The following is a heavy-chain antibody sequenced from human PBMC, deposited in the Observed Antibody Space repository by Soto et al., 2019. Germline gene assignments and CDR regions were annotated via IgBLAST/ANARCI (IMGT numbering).Heavy chain of an antibody. CDR3: ARGATKDAFDI. CDR2: IYHSGST. V-gene: IGHV4-4*02. J-gene: IGHJ3*02. Sequence: QVQLQESGPGLVKPSGTLSLTCAVSGGSISSSNWWSWVRQPPGQGLEWIGEIYHSGSTNYNPSLKGRVTISVDKSKNQFSLKLSSVTAADTAVYYCARGATKDAFDIWGQGTMVTVSS. CDR1: GGSISSSNW.